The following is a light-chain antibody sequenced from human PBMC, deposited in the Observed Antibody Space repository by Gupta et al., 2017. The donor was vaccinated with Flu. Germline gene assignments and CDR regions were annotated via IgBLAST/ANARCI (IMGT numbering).Light chain of an antibody. CDR1: SGHSSYA. J-gene: IGLJ3*02. V-gene: IGLV4-69*01. Sequence: VKLTCTLSSGHSSYAITWHQQQPEKGPRYLMKLNSDGSHSKGDGIPDRFSGSSSGAERYLTISSLRSEDEADYYCQTWGTGTGVFGGGTKLTVL. CDR3: QTWGTGTGV. CDR2: LNSDGSH.